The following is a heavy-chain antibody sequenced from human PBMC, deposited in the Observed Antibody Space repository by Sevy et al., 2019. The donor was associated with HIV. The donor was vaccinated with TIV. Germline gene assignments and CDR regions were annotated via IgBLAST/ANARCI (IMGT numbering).Heavy chain of an antibody. D-gene: IGHD3-3*01. CDR1: GFRFSAFG. CDR2: INGGGGST. V-gene: IGHV3-23*01. J-gene: IGHJ5*02. CDR3: AKAPYYDFWSHNYNNWFDP. Sequence: GGSLRLSCVASGFRFSAFGMAWVRQAAGEGLEWVSGINGGGGSTYYRNSVKGGFTVSRDNSKNTVYLQMNRLRADDTAVYYCAKAPYYDFWSHNYNNWFDPWGQGTLVTVSS.